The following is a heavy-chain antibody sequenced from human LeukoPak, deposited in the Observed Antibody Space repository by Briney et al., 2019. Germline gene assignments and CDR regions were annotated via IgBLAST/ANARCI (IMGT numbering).Heavy chain of an antibody. V-gene: IGHV3-23*01. Sequence: PGGSLRLSCAASGFTFSSYAMSWVRQAPGKGLAWVSGISGSGDSTYYADSVRGRFTISRDNSKNTLFLQMNSLRAEDTAVYYCAKDGAWLRFDDWGQGILVTVSS. D-gene: IGHD5-12*01. CDR2: ISGSGDST. CDR3: AKDGAWLRFDD. CDR1: GFTFSSYA. J-gene: IGHJ4*02.